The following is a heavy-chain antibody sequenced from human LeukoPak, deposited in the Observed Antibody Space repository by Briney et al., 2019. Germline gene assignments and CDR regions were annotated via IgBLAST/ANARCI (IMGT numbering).Heavy chain of an antibody. CDR1: GFTFSSYS. V-gene: IGHV3-21*01. CDR3: ARELSPGILLDY. Sequence: GGSLRLSCAASGFTFSSYSMNWVRQAPGKGLEWVSSITSDNYMYYADSLKGRFTISRDNAKNSLYLQMDSLRAEDTAVYYCARELSPGILLDYWGQGALVTVSS. CDR2: ITSDNYM. D-gene: IGHD2-2*01. J-gene: IGHJ4*02.